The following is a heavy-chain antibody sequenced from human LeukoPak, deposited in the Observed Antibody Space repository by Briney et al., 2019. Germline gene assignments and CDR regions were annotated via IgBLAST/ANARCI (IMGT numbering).Heavy chain of an antibody. V-gene: IGHV4-4*07. CDR1: GASINSYS. CDR2: FYTSGSN. J-gene: IGHJ3*02. Sequence: SETLSLTCTVSGASINSYSWGWIRQPAGRPLEWIGRFYTSGSNDYNPSLRSRVTMSVDTSRNQQFSLKLSSVTAADTAVYYCARPDSGGGAFDIWGQGTMVIVSS. D-gene: IGHD6-19*01. CDR3: ARPDSGGGAFDI.